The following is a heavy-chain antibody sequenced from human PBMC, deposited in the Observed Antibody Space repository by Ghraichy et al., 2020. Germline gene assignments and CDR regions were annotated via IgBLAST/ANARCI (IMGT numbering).Heavy chain of an antibody. Sequence: GGSLRLSCSASGFPFSHYPIHWVRQPPGKGLEWVGFISFDGNTRNSGDSVKGRFTVSRDNTKNTVYLQMNTLTFEDTAVFYCARPVSSGDVGFDVWGQGTMVIVSS. D-gene: IGHD2-21*01. CDR3: ARPVSSGDVGFDV. J-gene: IGHJ3*01. V-gene: IGHV3-30-3*01. CDR1: GFPFSHYP. CDR2: ISFDGNTR.